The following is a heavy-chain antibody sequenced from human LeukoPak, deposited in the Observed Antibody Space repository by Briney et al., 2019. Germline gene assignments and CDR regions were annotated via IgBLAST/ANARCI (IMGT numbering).Heavy chain of an antibody. CDR2: INPNSGGT. V-gene: IGHV1-2*02. D-gene: IGHD6-13*01. J-gene: IGHJ1*01. Sequence: ASVKVSCKASGYTFTGYYMHWVRQAPGQGLEWMGWINPNSGGTNYAQKFQGRVTMTRDTSISTAYMELSGLRSDDTAVYYCARVGQQRQYGARHWGQGTLVTVSS. CDR3: ARVGQQRQYGARH. CDR1: GYTFTGYY.